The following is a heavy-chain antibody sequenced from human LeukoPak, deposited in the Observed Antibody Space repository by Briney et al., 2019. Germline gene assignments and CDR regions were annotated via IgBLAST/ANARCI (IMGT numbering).Heavy chain of an antibody. V-gene: IGHV3-23*01. Sequence: GGSLRLSCGASGFIFRNYAMSWVRQAPGEGLEWVSGISDNGGGRYYADSVKGRFTISRDNSKNMLYLQMNSLRAEDTAAYYCAKESGAPGAPLYDYWGRGILVTASS. CDR1: GFIFRNYA. CDR2: ISDNGGGR. D-gene: IGHD2-2*01. J-gene: IGHJ4*02. CDR3: AKESGAPGAPLYDY.